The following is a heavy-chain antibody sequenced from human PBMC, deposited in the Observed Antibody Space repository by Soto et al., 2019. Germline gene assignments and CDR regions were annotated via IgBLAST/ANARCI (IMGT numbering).Heavy chain of an antibody. CDR3: ARHSASLTYYYGMDV. CDR2: IDPSDSYT. V-gene: IGHV5-10-1*01. D-gene: IGHD6-13*01. Sequence: PGESLKISCKGSGYSFTSYWISWVRQMPGKGLEWMGRIDPSDSYTNYSPSFQGHVTISADKSISTAYLQWSSLKASDTAMYYCARHSASLTYYYGMDVWGQGTTVTVSS. J-gene: IGHJ6*02. CDR1: GYSFTSYW.